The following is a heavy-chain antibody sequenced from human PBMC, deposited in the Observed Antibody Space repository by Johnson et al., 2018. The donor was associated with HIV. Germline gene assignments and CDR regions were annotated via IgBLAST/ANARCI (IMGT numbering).Heavy chain of an antibody. V-gene: IGHV3-9*01. J-gene: IGHJ3*01. CDR3: ASDGWELLGVAAFDV. CDR2: ISWNSGSI. CDR1: GFTVSSNY. D-gene: IGHD1-26*01. Sequence: VQLVESGGGLIQSGGSLRLSCAASGFTVSSNYMSWVRQAPGKGLEWVSGISWNSGSIGYADSVKGRFTISRDNAKNSLYLQMNSLRAEDTAVYYCASDGWELLGVAAFDVWGQGTLVTVSS.